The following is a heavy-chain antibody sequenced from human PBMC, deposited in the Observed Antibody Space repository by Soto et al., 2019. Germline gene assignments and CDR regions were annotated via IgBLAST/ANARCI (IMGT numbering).Heavy chain of an antibody. D-gene: IGHD3-22*01. Sequence: SVKVSCKASGGTFSSYAISWGRQAPVQGLEWMGGIIPIFGTANYAQKFQGRVTITADKSTSTAYMELSRLRSEDTAVYYCATETYYYDSSGYRWFDPWGQGTLVTVSS. CDR1: GGTFSSYA. J-gene: IGHJ5*02. CDR3: ATETYYYDSSGYRWFDP. CDR2: IIPIFGTA. V-gene: IGHV1-69*06.